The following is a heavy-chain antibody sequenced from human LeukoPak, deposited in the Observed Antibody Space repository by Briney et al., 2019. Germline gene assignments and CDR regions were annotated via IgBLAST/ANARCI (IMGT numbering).Heavy chain of an antibody. J-gene: IGHJ4*02. V-gene: IGHV4-59*01. CDR1: GGSISSYY. CDR3: ARGPLHSYGPYYFDY. Sequence: PSETLSLTCTVSGGSISSYYWSWIRQPPGKGLEWIGYIYYSGSTNYNPSLKSRVTISVDTSKNQFSLKLSSVTAADTAVYYCARGPLHSYGPYYFDYWGQGTLVTVSS. CDR2: IYYSGST. D-gene: IGHD5-18*01.